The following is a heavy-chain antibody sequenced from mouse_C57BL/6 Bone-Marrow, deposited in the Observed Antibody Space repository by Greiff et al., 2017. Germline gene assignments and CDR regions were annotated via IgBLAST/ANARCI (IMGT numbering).Heavy chain of an antibody. CDR3: AVYYGSIFDV. CDR1: GYTFTDYN. J-gene: IGHJ1*03. CDR2: INPNNGGT. V-gene: IGHV1-22*01. Sequence: VQLQQSGPELVKPGASVKMSCKASGYTFTDYNMHWVKQSHGKSLEWIEYINPNNGGTSYNQKFKGKATLTVNKSSSTAYMELRSLTSEDSAVYYCAVYYGSIFDVWGTGTTLTVSS. D-gene: IGHD1-1*01.